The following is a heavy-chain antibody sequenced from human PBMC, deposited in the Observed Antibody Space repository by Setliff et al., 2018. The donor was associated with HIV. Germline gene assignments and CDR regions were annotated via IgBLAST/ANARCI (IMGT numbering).Heavy chain of an antibody. V-gene: IGHV3-48*01. CDR2: INTRSSTI. CDR1: GFNFSTYS. Sequence: PGGSLRLSCASSGFNFSTYSMNWVRQAPGKGLEWVSYINTRSSTIYYADSVKGRFTISRDNAKNSLFLQMYSRRAEDTALYYCARDRSCGSASCFLGDFDYWGQGSLVTVSS. J-gene: IGHJ4*02. CDR3: ARDRSCGSASCFLGDFDY. D-gene: IGHD2-2*01.